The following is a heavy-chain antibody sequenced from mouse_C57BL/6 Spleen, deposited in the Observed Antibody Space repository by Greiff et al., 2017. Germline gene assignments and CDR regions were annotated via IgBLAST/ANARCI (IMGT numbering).Heavy chain of an antibody. CDR1: GFSLTSYG. V-gene: IGHV2-2*01. CDR2: IWSGGST. Sequence: VKLVESGPGLVQPSQSLSITCTVSGFSLTSYGVHWVRQSPGKGLEWLGVIWSGGSTDYNAAFISRLSISKENSKSQVFFKMNSLQADDTAIYYCARGGYYDYDESWFAYWGQGTLVTVSA. J-gene: IGHJ3*01. CDR3: ARGGYYDYDESWFAY. D-gene: IGHD2-4*01.